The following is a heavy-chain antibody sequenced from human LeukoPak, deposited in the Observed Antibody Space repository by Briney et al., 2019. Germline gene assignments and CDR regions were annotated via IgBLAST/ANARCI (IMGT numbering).Heavy chain of an antibody. CDR1: GFTFSSYE. CDR2: ISSSGSTI. CDR3: ARDVGPRTENWFDP. V-gene: IGHV3-48*03. Sequence: GGSLRLSCAASGFTFSSYEMNWVRQAPGKGLEWVSYISSSGSTIYYADSVKGRFTVSRDNAKNSLYLQMNSLRAEDTAVYYCARDVGPRTENWFDPWGQGTLVTVSS. J-gene: IGHJ5*02. D-gene: IGHD1-26*01.